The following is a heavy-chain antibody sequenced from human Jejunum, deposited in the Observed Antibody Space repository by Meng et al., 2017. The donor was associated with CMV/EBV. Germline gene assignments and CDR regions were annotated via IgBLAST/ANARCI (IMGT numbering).Heavy chain of an antibody. D-gene: IGHD2/OR15-2a*01. CDR2: IMPLFGTT. V-gene: IGHV1-69*05. CDR3: ARVGEQISNPHFDS. Sequence: KASGGTFSSYAISWVRQAPGQGLEWMGGIMPLFGTTNYAQKFQGRVTINTDESTSTAYMELSSLRSEDTAVYYCARVGEQISNPHFDSWGQGTLVTVSS. CDR1: GGTFSSYA. J-gene: IGHJ4*02.